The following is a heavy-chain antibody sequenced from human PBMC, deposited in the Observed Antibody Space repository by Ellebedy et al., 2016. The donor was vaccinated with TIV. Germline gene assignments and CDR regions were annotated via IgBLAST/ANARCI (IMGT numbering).Heavy chain of an antibody. CDR2: INSDGSST. CDR3: ASGRIISSSWPFDY. J-gene: IGHJ4*02. Sequence: GGSLRLSXAASGFTFSSYWMHWVRQAPGKGLVWVSRINSDGSSTSYADSVKGRFTISRDNAKNTLYLQMNSLRAEDTAVYYCASGRIISSSWPFDYWGQGTLVTVFS. V-gene: IGHV3-74*01. CDR1: GFTFSSYW. D-gene: IGHD6-13*01.